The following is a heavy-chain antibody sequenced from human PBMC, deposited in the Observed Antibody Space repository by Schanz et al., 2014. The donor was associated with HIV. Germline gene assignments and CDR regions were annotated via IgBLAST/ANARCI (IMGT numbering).Heavy chain of an antibody. CDR1: GGSFSGYY. Sequence: QVQLQQWGAGLLKPSETLSLTCAVYGGSFSGYYWTWIRQPPGKGLEWIGEITHYGSTNYNPSLNSRVTISVATSKTQFSLRLNSVTAADTAVYFCGRGTRYERDYVGPRSDGMDVWGQGTTVIVSS. J-gene: IGHJ6*02. CDR2: ITHYGST. CDR3: GRGTRYERDYVGPRSDGMDV. D-gene: IGHD4-17*01. V-gene: IGHV4-34*01.